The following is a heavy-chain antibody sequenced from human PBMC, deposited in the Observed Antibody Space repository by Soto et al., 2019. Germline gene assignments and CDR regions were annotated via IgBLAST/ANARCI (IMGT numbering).Heavy chain of an antibody. V-gene: IGHV3-23*01. CDR3: AKDPRRDILTGYPDY. Sequence: VGSLRLSCAASGFTFSSYAMSWVRQAPGKGLEWVSAISGSGGSTYYADSVKGRFTISRDNSKNTLYLQMNSLRAEDTAVYYCAKDPRRDILTGYPDYWGQGTLVTVSS. CDR2: ISGSGGST. CDR1: GFTFSSYA. D-gene: IGHD3-9*01. J-gene: IGHJ4*02.